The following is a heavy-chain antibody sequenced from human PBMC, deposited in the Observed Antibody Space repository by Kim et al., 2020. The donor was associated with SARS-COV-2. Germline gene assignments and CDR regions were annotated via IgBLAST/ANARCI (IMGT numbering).Heavy chain of an antibody. Sequence: SETLSLTCTVSGGSISSYYWSWIRQPPGKGLEWIGYIYYSGSTNYNPSLKSRVTISVDTSKNQFSLKLSSVTAADTAVYYCARLMEQQLVRLSSWFDPWGQGTLVTVSS. D-gene: IGHD6-13*01. CDR1: GGSISSYY. V-gene: IGHV4-59*01. CDR3: ARLMEQQLVRLSSWFDP. CDR2: IYYSGST. J-gene: IGHJ5*02.